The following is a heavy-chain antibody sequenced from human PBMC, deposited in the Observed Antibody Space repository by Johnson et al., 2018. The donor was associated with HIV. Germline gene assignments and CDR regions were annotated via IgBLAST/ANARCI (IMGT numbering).Heavy chain of an antibody. V-gene: IGHV3-13*01. CDR3: TRVARGGRSGHDAFDI. J-gene: IGHJ3*02. CDR1: GFTFSSYD. Sequence: EVQLVESGGGLVQPGGSLRLSCAASGFTFSSYDMHWVRQVTGKGLEWVSAIGTAGDTYYPGSVKGRFTISRENAKNSLYLQMNSLRAGDTAVYYCTRVARGGRSGHDAFDIWGQGTMVTVSS. D-gene: IGHD3-3*01. CDR2: IGTAGDT.